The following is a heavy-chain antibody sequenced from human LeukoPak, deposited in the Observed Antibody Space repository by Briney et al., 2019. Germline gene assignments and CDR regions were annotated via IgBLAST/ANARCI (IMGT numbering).Heavy chain of an antibody. D-gene: IGHD2-2*01. Sequence: GSLRLSCAGSGFAFSSYPMSWVRQAPGKGLQWVSAMSGGGGTTYYADSVKGRFTITRDNSESTLYLQMDSLRAEDTAIYYCAARPLMPPRFDDWGQGTLATVSS. CDR3: AARPLMPPRFDD. J-gene: IGHJ4*02. V-gene: IGHV3-23*01. CDR1: GFAFSSYP. CDR2: MSGGGGTT.